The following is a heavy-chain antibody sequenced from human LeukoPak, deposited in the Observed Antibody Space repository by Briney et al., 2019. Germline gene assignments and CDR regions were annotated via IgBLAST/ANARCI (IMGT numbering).Heavy chain of an antibody. CDR1: GYTFTSYY. Sequence: ASVKVSCKASGYTFTSYYMHWVRQAPGQGLEGMGLINPSGASTGYAQKFQGRVTMTWDTSTTTVYMELSSLRSEDTAVYYCARFSSNWYSSFDYWGQGTLVTVSS. V-gene: IGHV1-46*01. J-gene: IGHJ4*02. CDR3: ARFSSNWYSSFDY. CDR2: INPSGAST. D-gene: IGHD6-13*01.